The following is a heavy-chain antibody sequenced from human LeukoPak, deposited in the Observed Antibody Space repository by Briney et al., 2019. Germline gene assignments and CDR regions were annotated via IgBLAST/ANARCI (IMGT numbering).Heavy chain of an antibody. CDR3: AKSYNNPTVAIRVRGVIPYFDS. V-gene: IGHV3-23*01. Sequence: PGGSLRLSCAASGLTFSNYDMNWVRQAPGKGLEWVSSVSGSGDDTYYADSVKGRFIISRDNSKTTMYLQMSSLRADDTAVYYCAKSYNNPTVAIRVRGVIPYFDSWGQGSLVTVSS. CDR1: GLTFSNYD. J-gene: IGHJ4*02. D-gene: IGHD3-10*01. CDR2: VSGSGDDT.